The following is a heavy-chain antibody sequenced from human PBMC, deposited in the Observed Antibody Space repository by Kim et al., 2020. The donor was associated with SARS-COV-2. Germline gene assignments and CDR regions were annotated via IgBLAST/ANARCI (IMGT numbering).Heavy chain of an antibody. V-gene: IGHV3-23*01. CDR3: AKVGTEYSGYDYYDY. CDR2: ISGSGGST. J-gene: IGHJ4*02. Sequence: GGSLRLSCAASGFTFSSYAMSWVRQAPGKGLEWVSAISGSGGSTYYADSVKGRFTISRDNSKNTLYLQMNSLRAEDTAVYYCAKVGTEYSGYDYYDYWGQGTLVTVSS. CDR1: GFTFSSYA. D-gene: IGHD5-12*01.